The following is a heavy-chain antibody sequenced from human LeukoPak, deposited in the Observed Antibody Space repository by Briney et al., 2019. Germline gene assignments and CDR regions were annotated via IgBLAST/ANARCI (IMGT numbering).Heavy chain of an antibody. CDR3: ARGREERYYGSGSYRGYYFDY. V-gene: IGHV1-69*05. D-gene: IGHD3-10*01. CDR2: IIPIFGTA. J-gene: IGHJ4*02. CDR1: GGTFSSYA. Sequence: ASVKVSCKASGGTFSSYAISWVRQAPGQGLEWMGGIIPIFGTANYAQKFQGRVTITTDESTSTAYMELSSLRSEDTAVYYCARGREERYYGSGSYRGYYFDYWGQGTLVTVSS.